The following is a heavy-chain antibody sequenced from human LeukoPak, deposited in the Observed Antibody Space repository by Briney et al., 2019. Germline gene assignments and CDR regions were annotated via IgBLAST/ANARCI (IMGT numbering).Heavy chain of an antibody. D-gene: IGHD1-26*01. CDR2: IRSYNGNT. J-gene: IGHJ3*02. CDR3: ARLSTGRYSDGFDI. CDR1: GYTLSSYG. V-gene: IGHV1-18*01. Sequence: ASVKVPCKASGYTLSSYGITWVRQAPGQGLEWMAWIRSYNGNTNHAQKFQGRVTMTTDTSTNTAYMELRSLRSDDTAVYYCARLSTGRYSDGFDIWGQGTLVTVSS.